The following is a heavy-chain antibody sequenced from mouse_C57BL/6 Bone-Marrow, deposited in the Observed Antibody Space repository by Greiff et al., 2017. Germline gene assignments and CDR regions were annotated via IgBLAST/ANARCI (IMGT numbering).Heavy chain of an antibody. CDR1: GFIIKDYY. CDR2: IDPEDGDT. CDR3: TTIYDGYYDWYFDV. V-gene: IGHV14-1*01. J-gene: IGHJ1*03. D-gene: IGHD2-3*01. Sequence: EVKLVESGAELVRPGASVKLSCTASGFIIKDYYMHWVKQRPEQGLEWIGRIDPEDGDTEYAPKFQGKATMTADTSSNTAYLQLSSLTSEDTAVYYCTTIYDGYYDWYFDVWGTGTTVTVSS.